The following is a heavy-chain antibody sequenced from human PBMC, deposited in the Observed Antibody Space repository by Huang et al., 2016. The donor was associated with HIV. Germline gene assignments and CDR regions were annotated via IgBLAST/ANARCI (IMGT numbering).Heavy chain of an antibody. CDR1: GFILSNYG. D-gene: IGHD3-22*01. V-gene: IGHV3-33*04. Sequence: VQLIESGGGVVQPGKSLRLSCATSGFILSNYGMHWVRQAPGKGLKWLAFIRNDGMKKNYADSVRGRFTVGRDNGNNTLFLQMRSLGVDDTAVYYCARGDYYDSSGYHPGYFDYWGQGILVTVSS. CDR3: ARGDYYDSSGYHPGYFDY. CDR2: IRNDGMKK. J-gene: IGHJ4*02.